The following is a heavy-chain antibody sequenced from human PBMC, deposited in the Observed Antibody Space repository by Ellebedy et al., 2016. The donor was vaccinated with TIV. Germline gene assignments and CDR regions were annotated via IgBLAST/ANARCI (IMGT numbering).Heavy chain of an antibody. J-gene: IGHJ4*02. Sequence: GESLKISCAASGFTFRRHGMHWVRQAPGKGLEWVAVIWYDGSDQYYADSVKGRFTVSRDNSKNILYLQMNSLRAEDTAIYYCAKDQVAGDGRWVFDSWGQGTLVTVSS. V-gene: IGHV3-33*06. CDR3: AKDQVAGDGRWVFDS. CDR1: GFTFRRHG. CDR2: IWYDGSDQ. D-gene: IGHD5-24*01.